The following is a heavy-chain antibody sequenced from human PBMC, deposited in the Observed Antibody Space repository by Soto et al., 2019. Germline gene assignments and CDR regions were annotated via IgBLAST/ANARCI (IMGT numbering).Heavy chain of an antibody. Sequence: SETLSLTCAVYGGPFSGYYWRWIRQPPGKGLEWIGEINHSGSTNYNPSLKSRVTISVDTSKNQFSLKLSSVTAADTAVYYCARGRYYDYMWGSYRYTGPGFDYWGQGTLVTVAS. CDR2: INHSGST. CDR3: ARGRYYDYMWGSYRYTGPGFDY. D-gene: IGHD3-16*02. V-gene: IGHV4-34*01. J-gene: IGHJ4*02. CDR1: GGPFSGYY.